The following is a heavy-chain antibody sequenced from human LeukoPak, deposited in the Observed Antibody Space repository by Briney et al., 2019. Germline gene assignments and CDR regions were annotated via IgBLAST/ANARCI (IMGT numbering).Heavy chain of an antibody. CDR2: ISGSGGST. CDR1: GFTFSSYA. J-gene: IGHJ6*02. CDR3: AKDTLRCSSTSCSTDYYYGMDV. Sequence: GGSLRLSCAASGFTFSSYAMSWVRQAPGKGLEWVSAISGSGGSTYYVDSVKGRFTISRDNSKNTLYLQMNSLRAEDTAVYYCAKDTLRCSSTSCSTDYYYGMDVWGQGTTVTVSS. V-gene: IGHV3-23*01. D-gene: IGHD2-2*01.